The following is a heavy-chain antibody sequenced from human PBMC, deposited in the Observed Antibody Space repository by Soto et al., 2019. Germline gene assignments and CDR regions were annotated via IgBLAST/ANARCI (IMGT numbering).Heavy chain of an antibody. CDR1: GFTFSIYG. D-gene: IGHD6-6*01. V-gene: IGHV3-33*03. J-gene: IGHJ5*02. CDR3: ASAREDSTNWYKT. CDR2: IWYDGTNK. Sequence: GGSLRLSCAASGFTFSIYGMHWFRQGPGKGLEWVAVIWYDGTNKYYADSVRGRFTISRDNAKNSLYLQMNSLSAEDTAVYYRASAREDSTNWYKTWGQGTLVTVAS.